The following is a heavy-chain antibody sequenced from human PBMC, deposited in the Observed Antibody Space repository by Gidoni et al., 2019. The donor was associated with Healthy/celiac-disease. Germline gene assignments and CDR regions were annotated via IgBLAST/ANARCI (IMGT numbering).Heavy chain of an antibody. CDR2: ISGSGGST. J-gene: IGHJ3*02. Sequence: EVQLLESGRGLVPPGGSLRLSFPASGVTFSSYSMSWVRPAPGKGLEWVSAISGSGGSTYYADSVKGRFTISRDNSKNTLYLQMNSLRAEDTAVYYCAKDGDGYPDAFDIWGQGTMVTVSS. CDR1: GVTFSSYS. CDR3: AKDGDGYPDAFDI. V-gene: IGHV3-23*01. D-gene: IGHD5-12*01.